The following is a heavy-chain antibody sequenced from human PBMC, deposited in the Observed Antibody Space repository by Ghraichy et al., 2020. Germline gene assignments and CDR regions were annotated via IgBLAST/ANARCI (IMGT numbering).Heavy chain of an antibody. J-gene: IGHJ4*02. CDR2: IYYSGST. CDR1: GGSISSSSYY. V-gene: IGHV4-39*01. D-gene: IGHD3-22*01. Sequence: SETLSLTCTVSGGSISSSSYYWGWIRQPPGKGLEWIGSIYYSGSTYYNPSLKSRVTISVDTSKNQFSLKLSSVTAADTAVYYCARQSITMIVGTYYFDYWGQGTLVTVSS. CDR3: ARQSITMIVGTYYFDY.